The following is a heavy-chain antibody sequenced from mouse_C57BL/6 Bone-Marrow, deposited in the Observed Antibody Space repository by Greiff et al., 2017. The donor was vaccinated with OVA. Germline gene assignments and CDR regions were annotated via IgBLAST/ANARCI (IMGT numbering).Heavy chain of an antibody. CDR2: INYDGSST. Sequence: EVMLVESEGGLVQPGSSMKLSCTASGFTFSDYYMAWVRQVPEKGLEWVANINYDGSSTYYLDSLKSRFIISRDNAKNILYLQMSSLKSEDTATYYCASETAQASGFAYWGQGTLVTVSA. V-gene: IGHV5-16*01. CDR3: ASETAQASGFAY. D-gene: IGHD3-2*02. CDR1: GFTFSDYY. J-gene: IGHJ3*01.